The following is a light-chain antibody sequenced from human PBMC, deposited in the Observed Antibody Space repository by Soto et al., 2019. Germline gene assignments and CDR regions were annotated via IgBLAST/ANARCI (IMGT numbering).Light chain of an antibody. CDR1: SGYSNNK. Sequence: QPVLTQPLSASASLGASVTLTCTLSSGYSNNKVDWYQQRPGKGPRFVMRVGTGGIVGSKGDGIPDRFSVLGSGLNRYLTIKNIQEEDESDYHCGADHGSGSNFVWVFGGGTKLTVL. J-gene: IGLJ2*01. V-gene: IGLV9-49*01. CDR3: GADHGSGSNFVWV. CDR2: VGTGGIVG.